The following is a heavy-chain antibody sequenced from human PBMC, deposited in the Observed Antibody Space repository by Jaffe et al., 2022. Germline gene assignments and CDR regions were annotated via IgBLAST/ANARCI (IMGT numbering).Heavy chain of an antibody. CDR2: VSGSGSST. V-gene: IGHV3-23*01. CDR1: GFTFSSYA. CDR3: ARGNSLYCSAGSCYSDY. D-gene: IGHD2-15*01. J-gene: IGHJ4*02. Sequence: EVQLLESGGGLVQPGGSLRLSCAASGFTFSSYAMSWVRQAPGKGLEWVSTVSGSGSSTYYADSVKGRFTISRDNSKNTLYLQMNSLRAGDTAVYYCARGNSLYCSAGSCYSDYWGQGTLVTVSS.